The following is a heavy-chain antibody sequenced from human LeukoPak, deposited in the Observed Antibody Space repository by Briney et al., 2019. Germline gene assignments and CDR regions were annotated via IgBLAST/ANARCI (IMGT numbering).Heavy chain of an antibody. D-gene: IGHD6-13*01. J-gene: IGHJ3*02. V-gene: IGHV1-69*04. Sequence: AAKDSCKASGGTFCSYAISWVRHALGRGLEWRVRIIPILGIANYAQKFQGRVTITADKATSTAYMELSSLRSEDTAVYYCESGVPRPETYSSSLKGPNAFDIWGQGTMVTVSS. CDR3: ESGVPRPETYSSSLKGPNAFDI. CDR2: IIPILGIA. CDR1: GGTFCSYA.